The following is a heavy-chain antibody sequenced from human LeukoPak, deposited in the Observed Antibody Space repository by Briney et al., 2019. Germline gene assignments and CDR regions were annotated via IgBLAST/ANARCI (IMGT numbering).Heavy chain of an antibody. CDR2: ISSSSSTI. J-gene: IGHJ4*02. V-gene: IGHV3-11*04. CDR3: ARVSPVAAPDY. CDR1: GFTFSDYY. Sequence: TGGSLRLSCAASGFTFSDYYMSWIRQAPGKGLEWVSYISSSSSTIYYADSVKGRFTISRDNAKNSLYLQMNSLRAEDTAVYYCARVSPVAAPDYWGQGTLVTVSS. D-gene: IGHD2-15*01.